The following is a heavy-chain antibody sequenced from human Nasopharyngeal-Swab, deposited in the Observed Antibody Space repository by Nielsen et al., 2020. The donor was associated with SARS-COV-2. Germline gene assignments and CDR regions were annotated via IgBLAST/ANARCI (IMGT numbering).Heavy chain of an antibody. V-gene: IGHV1-3*01. CDR2: INAGNGNT. CDR1: GYTFTSYA. CDR3: ARICFFFGVAIRTIYYYYYYMDV. D-gene: IGHD3-3*01. Sequence: ASVKVSCKASGYTFTSYAMHWVRQAPGQRLEWMGWINAGNGNTNYSQKFQGRVTITRDTSASTAYMELSSLRAEDTAVYYCARICFFFGVAIRTIYYYYYYMDVWGKGTTVTVSS. J-gene: IGHJ6*03.